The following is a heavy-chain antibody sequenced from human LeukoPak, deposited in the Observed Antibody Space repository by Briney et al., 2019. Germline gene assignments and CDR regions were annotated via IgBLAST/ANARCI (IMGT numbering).Heavy chain of an antibody. V-gene: IGHV3-23*01. CDR2: ISGNGGST. Sequence: QPGGSLRLSCAASGFTFSRYAMGWVRQAPGKGLEWVSSISGNGGSTYYADSVKGRFTISRDNAKNSLHLQMNSLRAEDTAVYYCMSYAGRSDDYWGQGTLVTVSS. D-gene: IGHD3-16*01. CDR1: GFTFSRYA. J-gene: IGHJ4*02. CDR3: MSYAGRSDDY.